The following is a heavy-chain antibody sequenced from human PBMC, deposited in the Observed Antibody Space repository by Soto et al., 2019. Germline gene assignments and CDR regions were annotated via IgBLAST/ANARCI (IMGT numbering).Heavy chain of an antibody. J-gene: IGHJ4*02. CDR1: GFTFSSYA. Sequence: GGSLRLSCAASGFTFSSYAMSWVRQAPGKGLEWVSAISGSGGSTYYADSVKGRFTISRDNSKNTLYLQMNSLRAEDTARYYCAKDSIPYSSSYDLDHWGRGALVTVSS. CDR3: AKDSIPYSSSYDLDH. V-gene: IGHV3-23*01. D-gene: IGHD6-6*01. CDR2: ISGSGGST.